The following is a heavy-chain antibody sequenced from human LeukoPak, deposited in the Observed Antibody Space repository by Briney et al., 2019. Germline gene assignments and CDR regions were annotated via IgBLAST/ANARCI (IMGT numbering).Heavy chain of an antibody. J-gene: IGHJ6*02. V-gene: IGHV3-73*01. CDR1: GFTFSGST. CDR2: IRSKANNYAT. CDR3: IRGAASGSYYGFDV. Sequence: GGSLRLSCAASGFTFSGSTMHWVREASGKGLEWVGRIRSKANNYATAYATSVKGRFTLSRDDSKNTAYLQMNSLKTEDTAVYYCIRGAASGSYYGFDVWGQGATVTVSS. D-gene: IGHD1-26*01.